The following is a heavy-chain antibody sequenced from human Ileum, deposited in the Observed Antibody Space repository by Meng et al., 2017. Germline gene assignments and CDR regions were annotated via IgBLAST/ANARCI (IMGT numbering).Heavy chain of an antibody. CDR3: ARAGSSTSPPRDY. Sequence: QGQLVESRAEFKKPGASVQGSCQASGYIFTAYYIHWIRQAPGQGREWMGMISCSGGSTSYPHTFQGRVTMTSDTSTSTVYLELTSLRSDDTAVYFCARAGSSTSPPRDYWGQGTLVTVSS. V-gene: IGHV1-46*01. CDR2: ISCSGGST. D-gene: IGHD3-10*01. J-gene: IGHJ4*02. CDR1: GYIFTAYY.